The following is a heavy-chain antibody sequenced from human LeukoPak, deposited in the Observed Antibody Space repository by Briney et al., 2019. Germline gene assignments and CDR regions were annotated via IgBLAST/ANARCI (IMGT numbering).Heavy chain of an antibody. CDR3: AKVCVGSCSAL. CDR2: ISGSGSST. J-gene: IGHJ4*02. V-gene: IGHV3-23*01. CDR1: GFTFSSYA. Sequence: GGSLRLSCAASGFTFSSYAMSWVRQAPGKGLEWVSAISGSGSSTYYADSVTGRLTISRDNSKNTLYQQMNSMTADETAVTYCAKVCVGSCSALWGEGTLVTVPS. D-gene: IGHD2-15*01.